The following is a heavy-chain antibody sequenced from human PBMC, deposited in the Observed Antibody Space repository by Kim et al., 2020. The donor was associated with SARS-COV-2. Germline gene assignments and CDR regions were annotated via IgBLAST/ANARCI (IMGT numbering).Heavy chain of an antibody. D-gene: IGHD2-15*01. CDR3: ARQVARRGAFDI. CDR2: IYYSGST. J-gene: IGHJ3*02. CDR1: GGSISSSSYY. V-gene: IGHV4-39*01. Sequence: SETLSLTCTVSGGSISSSSYYWGWIRQPPGKGLEWIGSIYYSGSTYYNPSLKSRVTISVDTSKNQFSLKLSSVTAADTAVYYCARQVARRGAFDIWGQGTMVTVSS.